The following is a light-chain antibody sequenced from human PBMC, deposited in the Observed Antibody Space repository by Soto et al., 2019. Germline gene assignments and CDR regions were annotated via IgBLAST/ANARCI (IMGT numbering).Light chain of an antibody. J-gene: IGKJ4*01. CDR2: DAS. Sequence: EIVLTQSPGTVSLSPGERATLSCRASQSVSNSYLAWYQQKPGQAPRLLIYDASSRATGIPDRFSGSGSGTDFTLTISRLEPEDVAVYYCQQYGSSVLTFGGGTKVEIK. CDR3: QQYGSSVLT. CDR1: QSVSNSY. V-gene: IGKV3-20*01.